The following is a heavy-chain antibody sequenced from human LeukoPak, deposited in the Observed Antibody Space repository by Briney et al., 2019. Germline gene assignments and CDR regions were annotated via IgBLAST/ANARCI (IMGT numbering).Heavy chain of an antibody. CDR1: GGSISSYY. J-gene: IGHJ3*02. Sequence: SETLSLTCTVSGGSISSYYWSWIRQPPGKGLEWIGYIYYSGSTNYNPSLKSRVTISVDTSKNQFSLKLSSVTAADTAVYYCARDSSGWHDAFDIWGQGTMVTVSS. D-gene: IGHD6-19*01. CDR3: ARDSSGWHDAFDI. V-gene: IGHV4-59*01. CDR2: IYYSGST.